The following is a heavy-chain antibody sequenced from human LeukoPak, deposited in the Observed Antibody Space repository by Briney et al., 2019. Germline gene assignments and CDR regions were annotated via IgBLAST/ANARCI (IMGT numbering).Heavy chain of an antibody. D-gene: IGHD3-22*01. Sequence: GGSLRLSCAASGFTFGDYSMTWIRQAPGKGLEWVSYISGSGSTIYYADSVKGRFTISRDNSKNTLYLQMNSLRAEDTAVYYCAKGGLDPWVITTVDDAFDIWGQGTMVTVSS. CDR1: GFTFGDYS. CDR2: ISGSGSTI. V-gene: IGHV3-11*04. CDR3: AKGGLDPWVITTVDDAFDI. J-gene: IGHJ3*02.